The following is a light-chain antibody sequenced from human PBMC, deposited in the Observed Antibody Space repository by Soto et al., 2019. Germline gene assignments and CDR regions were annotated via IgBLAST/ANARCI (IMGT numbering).Light chain of an antibody. CDR3: QTWGTGTWV. J-gene: IGLJ3*02. CDR2: LNSDGSH. V-gene: IGLV4-69*01. CDR1: SGHNNYA. Sequence: QLVLTQSPSASASLGASVKLTCTLSSGHNNYAIAGHQQQPEKGPRYLMKLNSDGSHTKGDGIPDRFSGSSSGAERYLTISSLQSEDEADYYCQTWGTGTWVFGGGTKLTVL.